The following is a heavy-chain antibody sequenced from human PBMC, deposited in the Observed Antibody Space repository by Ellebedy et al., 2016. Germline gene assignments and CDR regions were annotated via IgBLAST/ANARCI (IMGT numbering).Heavy chain of an antibody. CDR2: MNPNSGNT. CDR3: ARGDFWSGYFDYYYYYMDV. Sequence: ASVKVSCXASGYTFTSYGINWVRQATGQGLEWMGWMNPNSGNTGYAQKFQGRVTMTRNTSISTAYMELSSLRSEDTAVYYCARGDFWSGYFDYYYYYMDVWGKGTTVTVSS. J-gene: IGHJ6*03. D-gene: IGHD3-3*01. CDR1: GYTFTSYG. V-gene: IGHV1-8*02.